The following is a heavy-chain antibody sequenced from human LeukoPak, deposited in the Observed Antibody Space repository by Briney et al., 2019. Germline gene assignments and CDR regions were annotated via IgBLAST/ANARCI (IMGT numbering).Heavy chain of an antibody. CDR1: GFTFTNYA. J-gene: IGHJ4*02. CDR3: AKGNDLAQWVVFES. D-gene: IGHD6-19*01. V-gene: IGHV3-23*01. CDR2: VTGRGDT. Sequence: PGGSLRLSCAASGFTFTNYAITWVRQAPGKKLEWVSTVTGRGDTYYADSVRGRFDISRDNSQHTVYLRMNSLRADDTAVYYCAKGNDLAQWVVFESWGQGTLVTVSS.